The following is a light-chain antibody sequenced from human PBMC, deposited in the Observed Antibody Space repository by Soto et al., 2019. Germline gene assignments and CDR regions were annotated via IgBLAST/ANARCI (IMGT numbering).Light chain of an antibody. Sequence: ILLTQSPSSLSASVGDRVTITCRASQGIDSSFAWYQQKPGQAPKLLIYAASSLQSGVPSRFSGSGSGTDFTLTISILHPEDFATYYCQQLHDYPITFGQGTRLEI. CDR2: AAS. CDR1: QGIDSS. CDR3: QQLHDYPIT. V-gene: IGKV1-9*01. J-gene: IGKJ5*01.